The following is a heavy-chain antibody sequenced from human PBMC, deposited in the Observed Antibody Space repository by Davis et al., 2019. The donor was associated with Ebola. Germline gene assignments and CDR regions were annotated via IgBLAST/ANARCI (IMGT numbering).Heavy chain of an antibody. D-gene: IGHD3-22*01. CDR1: GFTFDDYG. CDR2: INWNGGST. Sequence: GESLKISCAASGFTFDDYGMSWVRQAPGKGLEWVSGINWNGGSTGYADSVKGRFTISRDNAKNSLYLQMNSLRAEDTALYHCARDNYYDSSGYLYYYYGMDVWGKGTTVTVSS. CDR3: ARDNYYDSSGYLYYYYGMDV. J-gene: IGHJ6*04. V-gene: IGHV3-20*01.